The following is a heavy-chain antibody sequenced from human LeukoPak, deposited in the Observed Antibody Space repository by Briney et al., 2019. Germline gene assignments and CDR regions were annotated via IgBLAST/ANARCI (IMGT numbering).Heavy chain of an antibody. J-gene: IGHJ4*02. CDR2: IYYSGST. CDR3: TRGETRHDY. CDR1: GGSVSSGSYY. V-gene: IGHV4-61*01. Sequence: SETLSLTCTVSGGSVSSGSYYWSWIRQPPGKGLEWIGYIYYSGSTNYNPSLKSRVTISVDTSKNQFSLKLSSVTAADTAVYYCTRGETRHDYWGQGTLVTVSS.